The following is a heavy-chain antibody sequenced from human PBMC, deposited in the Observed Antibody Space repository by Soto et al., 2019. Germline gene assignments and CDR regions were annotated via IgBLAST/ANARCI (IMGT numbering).Heavy chain of an antibody. V-gene: IGHV3-48*01. CDR2: ISSSSSTI. D-gene: IGHD3-3*01. Sequence: ESGGGLVQPGGSLRLSCAASGFTFSSYSMNWVRQAPGKGLEWVSYISSSSSTIYYADSVKGRFTISRDNAKNSLYLQMNSLRAEDTAVYYCARVHYDFWSGPSDYYYYMDVWGKGTTVTVSS. CDR3: ARVHYDFWSGPSDYYYYMDV. CDR1: GFTFSSYS. J-gene: IGHJ6*03.